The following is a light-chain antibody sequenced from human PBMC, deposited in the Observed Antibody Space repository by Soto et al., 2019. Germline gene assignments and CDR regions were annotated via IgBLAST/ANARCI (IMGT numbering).Light chain of an antibody. CDR1: QDISNF. CDR2: AAS. Sequence: DIQMTQSPSSLSASVGDRVTITCRASQDISNFLAWYQQKPGKGPNLLIYAASTLQSGVPSRFSGAGSGTDFTLTISSLQPEDVATYYCHNYKSLQALTFGGGTKVEIK. CDR3: HNYKSLQALT. J-gene: IGKJ4*01. V-gene: IGKV1-27*01.